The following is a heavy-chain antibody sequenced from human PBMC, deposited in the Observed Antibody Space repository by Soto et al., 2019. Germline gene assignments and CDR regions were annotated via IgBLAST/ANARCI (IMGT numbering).Heavy chain of an antibody. CDR3: ARHIGKQLVRGYYYYGMDV. V-gene: IGHV5-10-1*01. CDR2: IDPSDSYT. D-gene: IGHD6-6*01. Sequence: PRGSLKISCKGSGYSFTSYWISWVRQMPGKGLEWMGRIDPSDSYTNYSPSFQGHVTISADKSISTAYLQWSSLKASDTAMYYCARHIGKQLVRGYYYYGMDVWGQGTTVTVSS. CDR1: GYSFTSYW. J-gene: IGHJ6*02.